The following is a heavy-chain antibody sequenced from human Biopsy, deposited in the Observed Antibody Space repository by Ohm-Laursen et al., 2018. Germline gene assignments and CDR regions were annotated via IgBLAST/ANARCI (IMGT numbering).Heavy chain of an antibody. Sequence: TLSLTCPVSGDSISSYYWSWIRQPPGKGLEWIGYVYYTGSTDYNPSLQSRVTISVDTSKNHFSLRLRSVTPADTGIYYCARDRGYYSDRTVPGYFDLWGRGTLVTVSS. V-gene: IGHV4-59*01. J-gene: IGHJ2*01. CDR3: ARDRGYYSDRTVPGYFDL. D-gene: IGHD3-22*01. CDR1: GDSISSYY. CDR2: VYYTGST.